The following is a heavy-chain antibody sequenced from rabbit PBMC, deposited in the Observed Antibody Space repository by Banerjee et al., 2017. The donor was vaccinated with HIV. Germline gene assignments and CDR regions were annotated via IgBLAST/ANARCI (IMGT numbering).Heavy chain of an antibody. Sequence: QSLEESGGDLVKPEASLTLTCKASGFSFSNKYVMCWVRQAPGKGLEWIACINTSSGNTVYASWAKGRFTISKTSSTTVTLQMTSLTAADTATYFCARDGAGYAGYGYARLWGPGTLVTVS. CDR2: INTSSGNT. V-gene: IGHV1S40*01. D-gene: IGHD6-1*01. CDR3: ARDGAGYAGYGYARL. J-gene: IGHJ4*01. CDR1: GFSFSNKYV.